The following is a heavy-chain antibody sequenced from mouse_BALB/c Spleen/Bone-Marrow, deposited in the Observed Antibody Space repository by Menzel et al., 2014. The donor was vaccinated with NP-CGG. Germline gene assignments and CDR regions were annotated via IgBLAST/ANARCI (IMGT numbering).Heavy chain of an antibody. CDR2: INPSNGRT. CDR3: ARSDGYYPCYYAMDY. J-gene: IGHJ4*01. D-gene: IGHD2-3*01. Sequence: QVQLQQSGAELVKPGASVKLSCKASGYTFTSYWMHWVKQRPGQGLEWIGEINPSNGRTNYNEKFKSKATLTVDKSSSTAYMQLSSLTSEDSAVYYCARSDGYYPCYYAMDYWGQGTSVTVSS. CDR1: GYTFTSYW. V-gene: IGHV1S81*02.